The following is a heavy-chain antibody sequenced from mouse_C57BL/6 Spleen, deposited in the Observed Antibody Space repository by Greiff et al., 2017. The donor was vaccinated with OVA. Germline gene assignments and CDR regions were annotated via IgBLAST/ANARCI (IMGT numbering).Heavy chain of an antibody. J-gene: IGHJ3*01. CDR3: ARGDSSGYSFAD. CDR2: IYPGDGDT. D-gene: IGHD3-2*02. Sequence: VQLQESGAELVKPGASVKISCKASGYAFSSYWMHWVKQRPGKGLEWIGQIYPGDGDTNYNGKFKGKATLTADKSSSTAYMQLSSLTSEDSAVYFCARGDSSGYSFADWGQGTLVTVSA. V-gene: IGHV1-80*01. CDR1: GYAFSSYW.